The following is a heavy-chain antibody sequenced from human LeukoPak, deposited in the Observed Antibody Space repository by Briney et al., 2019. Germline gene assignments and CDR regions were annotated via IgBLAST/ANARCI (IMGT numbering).Heavy chain of an antibody. D-gene: IGHD3-10*01. CDR1: GYTFTSYG. V-gene: IGHV1-18*01. CDR2: ISAYNGNT. Sequence: ASVKVSCKASGYTFTSYGVSWVRQATGQGLEWMGWISAYNGNTNYAQKLQGRVTMTTDTSTSTAYMELRSLRSDDTAVYYRAREDYYGSEKKDYWGQGTLVTVSS. CDR3: AREDYYGSEKKDY. J-gene: IGHJ4*02.